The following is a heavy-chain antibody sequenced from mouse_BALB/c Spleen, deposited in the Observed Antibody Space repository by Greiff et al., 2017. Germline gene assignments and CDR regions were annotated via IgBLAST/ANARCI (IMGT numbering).Heavy chain of an antibody. V-gene: IGHV4-1*02. Sequence: VQLQESGGGLVQPGGSLKLSCAASGFDFSRYWMSWVRQAPGKGLEWIGEINPDSSTINYTPSLKDKFIISRDNAKNTLYLQMSKVRSEDTALYYCARRGAYYGNWGFAYWGQGTLVTVSA. D-gene: IGHD2-1*01. CDR1: GFDFSRYW. CDR2: INPDSSTI. J-gene: IGHJ3*01. CDR3: ARRGAYYGNWGFAY.